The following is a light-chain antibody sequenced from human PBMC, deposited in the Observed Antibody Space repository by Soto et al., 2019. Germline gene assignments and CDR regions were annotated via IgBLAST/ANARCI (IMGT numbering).Light chain of an antibody. CDR1: STDFVSYNR. J-gene: IGLJ1*01. V-gene: IGLV2-18*01. CDR2: EVS. Sequence: QSVLTQPPSVSGSPGQSVTISCTGTSTDFVSYNRVSWYQQPPGTAPKLMIYEVSKRPSGVPDRFSGSKSGNTASLTIPGLQAADEADYYCSLYTSENAYVFGTGTKV. CDR3: SLYTSENAYV.